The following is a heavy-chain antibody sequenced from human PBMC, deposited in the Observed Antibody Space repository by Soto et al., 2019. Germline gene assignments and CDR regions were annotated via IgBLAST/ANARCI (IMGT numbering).Heavy chain of an antibody. CDR1: GGTFSSYA. CDR2: IIPIFGTA. CDR3: ARDRDIAAAGNFDY. Sequence: QVQLVQSGAEVKKPGSSVKVSCKASGGTFSSYAISWVRQAPGQGLEWMGGIIPIFGTANYAQKFQGRVTXXAXEXXSTAYMELSSLRSEDTAVYYCARDRDIAAAGNFDYWGQGTLVTVSS. J-gene: IGHJ4*02. D-gene: IGHD6-13*01. V-gene: IGHV1-69*12.